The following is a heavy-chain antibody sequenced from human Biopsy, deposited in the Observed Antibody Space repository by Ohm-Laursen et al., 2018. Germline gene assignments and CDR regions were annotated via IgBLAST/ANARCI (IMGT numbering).Heavy chain of an antibody. J-gene: IGHJ4*02. CDR2: FYAGGST. D-gene: IGHD4-17*01. Sequence: SLRLSCTAAGFTFSNYAMSWVRQASGKGLEWVSLFYAGGSTAYGDSVRGRFTISRDTSKNTVDLQMNSLRAEDTAVYYCAKAGDYGDYWDHWGQGTPVTVSS. V-gene: IGHV3-53*01. CDR3: AKAGDYGDYWDH. CDR1: GFTFSNYA.